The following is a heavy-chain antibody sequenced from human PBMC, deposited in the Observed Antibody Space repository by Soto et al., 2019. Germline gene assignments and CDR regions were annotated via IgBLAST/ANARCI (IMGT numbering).Heavy chain of an antibody. CDR3: AGRYYGSGSPI. J-gene: IGHJ4*02. CDR1: GFTFSSYS. V-gene: IGHV3-48*01. CDR2: ISSSSSTI. Sequence: GGSLRLSCAASGFTFSSYSMNWVRQAPGKGLEWVSYISSSSSTIYYADSVKGRFTISRDNAKNSLYLQMNSLRAEDTAVYYCAGRYYGSGSPIWGQGTLVTVSS. D-gene: IGHD3-10*01.